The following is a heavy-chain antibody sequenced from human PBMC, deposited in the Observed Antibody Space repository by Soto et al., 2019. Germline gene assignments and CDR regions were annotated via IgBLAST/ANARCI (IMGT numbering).Heavy chain of an antibody. CDR1: GYTFTSYD. CDR3: ARGRYSSGWYFTPSYYYGMDV. J-gene: IGHJ6*02. Sequence: GASVKVSCKASGYTFTSYDINWVRQATGQGLGWMGWMNPNSGNTGYAQKFQGRVTMTRNTSISTAYMELSSLRSEDTAVYYCARGRYSSGWYFTPSYYYGMDVWGQGTTVTVSS. D-gene: IGHD6-19*01. V-gene: IGHV1-8*01. CDR2: MNPNSGNT.